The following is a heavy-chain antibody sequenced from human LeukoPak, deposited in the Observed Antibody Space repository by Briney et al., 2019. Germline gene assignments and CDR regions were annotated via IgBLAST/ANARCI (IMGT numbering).Heavy chain of an antibody. CDR1: GYTFTGYY. CDR3: ARISGSNYYMDV. V-gene: IGHV1-2*02. Sequence: ASVKVSCMASGYTFTGYYLHWVRQAPGQGLEWMGWINPNSGGTNYAQKFQGRVTMTRDTSISTAYMELSRLRSDDTAVYYCARISGSNYYMDVWGKGTTVTVSS. D-gene: IGHD1-26*01. J-gene: IGHJ6*03. CDR2: INPNSGGT.